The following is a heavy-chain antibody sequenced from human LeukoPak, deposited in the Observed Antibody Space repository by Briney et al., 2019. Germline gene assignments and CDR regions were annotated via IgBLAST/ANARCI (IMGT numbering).Heavy chain of an antibody. CDR1: GFTFSSYW. D-gene: IGHD2/OR15-2a*01. Sequence: GGSLRLSCAVSGFTFSSYWMSWVRQAPGKGLEWVANINQDGSEKHYVDSVKGRFTISRDNAKNSVYLQMDSLRAEDSAVYYRAKDLDDLNTFPPLFQNWGQGTLVTVSS. V-gene: IGHV3-7*03. CDR2: INQDGSEK. J-gene: IGHJ1*01. CDR3: AKDLDDLNTFPPLFQN.